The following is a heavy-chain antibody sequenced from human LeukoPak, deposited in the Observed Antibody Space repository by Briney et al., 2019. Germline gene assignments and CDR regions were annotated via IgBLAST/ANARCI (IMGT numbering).Heavy chain of an antibody. CDR2: ISSSSYT. J-gene: IGHJ4*02. D-gene: IGHD6-13*01. CDR3: ARGRSTSAAGRYYFDY. CDR1: GFTFSDYY. V-gene: IGHV3-11*05. Sequence: GGSLRLSCAASGFTFSDYYMSWIRQAPGKGLEWVSYISSSSYTNYADSVKGRFTISRDNAKKSLYLQMNSLRAEDTAVYYCARGRSTSAAGRYYFDYWGQGTLVTVSS.